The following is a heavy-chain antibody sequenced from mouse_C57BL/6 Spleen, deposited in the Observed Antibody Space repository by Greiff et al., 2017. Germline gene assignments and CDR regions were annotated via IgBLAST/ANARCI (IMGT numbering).Heavy chain of an antibody. Sequence: QVQLQQPGAELVRPGTSVKLSCQASGYTFTSYCMHWVQQRPGQGLEWVGVLDPSDSYPNYNQTFNGTATLPVDTSSSTAYMQLSSLTSEDSAVSYCARTYYGSSYPLGYWGQGTTLTVSS. V-gene: IGHV1-59*01. J-gene: IGHJ2*01. D-gene: IGHD1-1*01. CDR2: LDPSDSYP. CDR1: GYTFTSYC. CDR3: ARTYYGSSYPLGY.